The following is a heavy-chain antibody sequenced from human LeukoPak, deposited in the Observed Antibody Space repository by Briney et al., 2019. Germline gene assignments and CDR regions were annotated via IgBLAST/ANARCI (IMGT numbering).Heavy chain of an antibody. D-gene: IGHD6-19*01. V-gene: IGHV3-21*01. Sequence: GGSLRLSCAASGFTFSSYSMNWVRQAPGKGLEWVSSISSSSYIYYADSVKGRFTISRDNAKNSLYLQMNSLRAEDTAVYYCASPRGSSGWFDYWGQGTLVTVSS. J-gene: IGHJ4*02. CDR1: GFTFSSYS. CDR3: ASPRGSSGWFDY. CDR2: ISSSSYI.